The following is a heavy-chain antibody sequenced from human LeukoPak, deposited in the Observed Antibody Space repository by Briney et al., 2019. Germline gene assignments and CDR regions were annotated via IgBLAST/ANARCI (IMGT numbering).Heavy chain of an antibody. CDR3: ARDCSGGSCYSFDY. D-gene: IGHD2-15*01. Sequence: GGSLRLSCAASGFTFSSYGMHWVRQAPGKGLEWVAVIWYDGSNKYHADSVKGRFTISRDNSKNTLYLQMNSLRAEDTAVYYCARDCSGGSCYSFDYWGQGTLVTVSS. CDR2: IWYDGSNK. V-gene: IGHV3-33*01. J-gene: IGHJ4*02. CDR1: GFTFSSYG.